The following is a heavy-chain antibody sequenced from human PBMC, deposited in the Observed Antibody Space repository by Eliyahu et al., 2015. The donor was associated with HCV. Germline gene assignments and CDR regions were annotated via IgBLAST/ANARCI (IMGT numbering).Heavy chain of an antibody. CDR2: IYYSGST. J-gene: IGHJ3*02. CDR1: GGSISSSSYY. CDR3: ARAPALLDAFDI. D-gene: IGHD1-14*01. Sequence: QLQLQESGPGLVKPSETLSLTCTVSGGSISSSSYYWGWIRQPPGKGLEWIGSIYYSGSTYYNPSLKSRVTISVDTSKNQFSLKLSSVTAADTAVYYCARAPALLDAFDIWGQGTMVTVSS. V-gene: IGHV4-39*07.